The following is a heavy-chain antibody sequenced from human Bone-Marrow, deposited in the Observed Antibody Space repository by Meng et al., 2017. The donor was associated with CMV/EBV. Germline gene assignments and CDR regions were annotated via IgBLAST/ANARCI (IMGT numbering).Heavy chain of an antibody. D-gene: IGHD6-13*01. CDR1: GFTFSSYA. CDR2: IYSGGSST. CDR3: AMYGYSSSWYVPWFDP. J-gene: IGHJ5*02. Sequence: GESLKISCAASGFTFSSYAMSWVRQAPGKGLEWVSVIYSGGSSTYYADSVKGRFTISRDNSKNTLYLQMNSLRAEDTAVYYCAMYGYSSSWYVPWFDPWGQGTTVTVSS. V-gene: IGHV3-23*03.